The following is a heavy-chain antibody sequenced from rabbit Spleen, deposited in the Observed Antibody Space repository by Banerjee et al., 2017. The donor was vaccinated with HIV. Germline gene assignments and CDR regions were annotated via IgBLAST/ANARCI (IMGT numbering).Heavy chain of an antibody. CDR2: VYNGDSGSRT. J-gene: IGHJ4*02. Sequence: QEQLVESGGGLVQPGGSLKLSCKASGFDFSVYGLSWVRQAPGKGLEWIACVYNGDSGSRTYYATWAKGRFTISKTSTTVTLQMTSLTAADTATYFCARDLDAVIGWNFGFWGPGTLVTVS. V-gene: IGHV1S39*01. D-gene: IGHD1-1*01. CDR1: GFDFSVYG. CDR3: ARDLDAVIGWNFGF.